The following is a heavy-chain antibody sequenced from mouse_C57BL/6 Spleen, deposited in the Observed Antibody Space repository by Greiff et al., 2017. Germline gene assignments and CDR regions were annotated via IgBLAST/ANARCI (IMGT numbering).Heavy chain of an antibody. J-gene: IGHJ2*01. CDR2: ISSGSSTI. CDR3: ARSLGLDY. V-gene: IGHV5-17*01. D-gene: IGHD4-1*01. CDR1: GFTFSDYG. Sequence: EVKVVESGGGLVKPGGSLKLSCAASGFTFSDYGMHWVRQAPEKGLEWVAYISSGSSTIYYADTVKGRFTISRDNAKNTLFLQMTSLRSEDTAMYYCARSLGLDYWGQGTTLTVSS.